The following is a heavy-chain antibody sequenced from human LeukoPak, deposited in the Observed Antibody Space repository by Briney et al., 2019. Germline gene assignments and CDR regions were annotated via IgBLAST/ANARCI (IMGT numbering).Heavy chain of an antibody. CDR1: GFLFDDFA. V-gene: IGHV3-49*04. D-gene: IGHD2-15*01. CDR3: ARDQVIVPRRRAFDH. J-gene: IGHJ4*02. CDR2: IRSIAYGGTT. Sequence: GGSLRLSCTGSGFLFDDFAMSWVRQAPGKGLEWVGFIRSIAYGGTTEYAASVKGRFTISRDDSKGIAYLQMDSLNSEDTAVYYCARDQVIVPRRRAFDHWGRGTLVTVSS.